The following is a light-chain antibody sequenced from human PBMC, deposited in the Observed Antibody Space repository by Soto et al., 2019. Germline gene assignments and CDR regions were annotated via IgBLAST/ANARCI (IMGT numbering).Light chain of an antibody. Sequence: QSVLAQPASVSGSPGLSITISCTGTSSDVGAYNYVSWYQQHPGKAPKLMIYEVSKWPSGVPDRFSGSKSGNTASLTVSGLQAEDEADYYCSSYAGSNNLVFGTGTKVTVL. CDR3: SSYAGSNNLV. J-gene: IGLJ1*01. CDR1: SSDVGAYNY. V-gene: IGLV2-8*01. CDR2: EVS.